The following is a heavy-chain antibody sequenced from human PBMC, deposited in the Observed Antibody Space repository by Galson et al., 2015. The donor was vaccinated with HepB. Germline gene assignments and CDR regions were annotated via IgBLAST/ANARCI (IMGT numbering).Heavy chain of an antibody. CDR1: GFTFSTYS. V-gene: IGHV3-74*01. CDR2: INSDGSST. J-gene: IGHJ4*02. D-gene: IGHD1-1*01. CDR3: ARGAWNGRYFDY. Sequence: SLRLSCAASGFTFSTYSVRWLRQAPGKGLVWVSRINSDGSSTCYADSVKGRFTISRDNAKNTLYLHMNSLRAEDTAVYYCARGAWNGRYFDYWGQGTLVTVSS.